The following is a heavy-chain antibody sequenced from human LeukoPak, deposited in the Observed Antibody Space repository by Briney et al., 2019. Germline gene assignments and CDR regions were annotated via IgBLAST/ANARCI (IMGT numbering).Heavy chain of an antibody. CDR3: ARDPADIVVVPAAIKSRFDP. CDR1: GYTFTSYG. J-gene: IGHJ5*02. D-gene: IGHD2-2*01. V-gene: IGHV1-18*01. CDR2: ISAYNGNT. Sequence: VASVEVSCKASGYTFTSYGISWVRHAPVQGLEWMGWISAYNGNTNYAQKLQGRVTKTTDTSTSTAYMELRSLRSDDTAVYYCARDPADIVVVPAAIKSRFDPWGQGTLVTVSS.